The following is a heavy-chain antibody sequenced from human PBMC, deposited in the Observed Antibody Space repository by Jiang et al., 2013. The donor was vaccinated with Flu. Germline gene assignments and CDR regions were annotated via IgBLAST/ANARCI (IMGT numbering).Heavy chain of an antibody. V-gene: IGHV2-5*01. J-gene: IGHJ4*02. CDR1: GFSLTTSGVG. CDR2: IYWNDDK. CDR3: AHRRDYFDY. Sequence: KPTQTLTLTCTFSGFSLTTSGVGVGWIRQPPGKALEWLALIYWNDDKRYSPSLKSRLTITKDTSKNQVVLTMTNMDPVDTATYYCAHRRDYFDYWGQGTLVTVSS.